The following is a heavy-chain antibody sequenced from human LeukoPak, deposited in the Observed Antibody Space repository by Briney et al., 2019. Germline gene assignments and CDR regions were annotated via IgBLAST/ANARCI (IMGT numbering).Heavy chain of an antibody. D-gene: IGHD5-18*01. CDR3: ARGGYSYGFKAFDI. Sequence: PSETLSLTCAVYGGSFSGYYWSWIRQPPGKGLEWTGEINHSGSTNYNPSLKSRVTISVDTSKNQFSLRLSSVTAADTAVYYCARGGYSYGFKAFDIWGQGTKVTVSS. J-gene: IGHJ3*02. CDR2: INHSGST. V-gene: IGHV4-34*01. CDR1: GGSFSGYY.